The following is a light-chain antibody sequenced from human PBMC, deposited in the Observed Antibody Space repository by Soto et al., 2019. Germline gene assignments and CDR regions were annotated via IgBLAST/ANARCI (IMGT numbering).Light chain of an antibody. CDR3: QQSSNWPF. J-gene: IGKJ5*01. Sequence: EIVMTQSPATLSVSPMEIAALSCRASQSISSNLAWYQQKPGQAPRLLIYGASTRATGIPARFSGSGSGTGFTLTISSLEPEDFAVYYCQQSSNWPFFGQGTRLEIK. CDR2: GAS. V-gene: IGKV3-15*01. CDR1: QSISSN.